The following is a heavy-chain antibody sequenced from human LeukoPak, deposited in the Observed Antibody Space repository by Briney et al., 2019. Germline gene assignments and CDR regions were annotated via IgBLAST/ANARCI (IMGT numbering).Heavy chain of an antibody. CDR3: AKASSSWSNYYYYGMDV. D-gene: IGHD6-13*01. V-gene: IGHV3-30*02. Sequence: GWSLRLSCAASGFTLSSYVMHWVRQAPGKGLEGVAFIRYDGSNKYYADSVKGRFTISRDNSKNTLYLQMNSLRAEDTAVYYCAKASSSWSNYYYYGMDVWGQGTTVTVPS. CDR2: IRYDGSNK. J-gene: IGHJ6*02. CDR1: GFTLSSYV.